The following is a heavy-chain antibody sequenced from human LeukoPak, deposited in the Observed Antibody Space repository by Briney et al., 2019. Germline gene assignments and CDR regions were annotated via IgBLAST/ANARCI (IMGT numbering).Heavy chain of an antibody. V-gene: IGHV4-39*01. Sequence: SETLSLTCTVSGGSISSSSYYWGWICQPPEKGLEWIGSIYYSGSTSYNPSLKSRVTISVDTSKNQFSLKLSSVTAADTAVYYCARGVTLIVVVIHDWYFDLWGRGTVFTVSS. CDR1: GGSISSSSYY. D-gene: IGHD3-22*01. CDR2: IYYSGST. J-gene: IGHJ2*01. CDR3: ARGVTLIVVVIHDWYFDL.